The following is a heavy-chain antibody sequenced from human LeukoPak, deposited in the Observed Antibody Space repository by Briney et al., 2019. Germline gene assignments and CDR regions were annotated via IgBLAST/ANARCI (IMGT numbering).Heavy chain of an antibody. D-gene: IGHD2-2*01. J-gene: IGHJ6*02. CDR2: INTNTGNP. CDR3: ASRDIVVVPAARAYYGMDV. CDR1: GYTFTSYA. Sequence: ASMNVSCKASGYTFTSYAMNWVRQAPGQGLEWMGWINTNTGNPTYAQGFTGRFVFSLDTSVSTAYLQISSLKAEDTAVYYCASRDIVVVPAARAYYGMDVWGQGTTVTVSS. V-gene: IGHV7-4-1*02.